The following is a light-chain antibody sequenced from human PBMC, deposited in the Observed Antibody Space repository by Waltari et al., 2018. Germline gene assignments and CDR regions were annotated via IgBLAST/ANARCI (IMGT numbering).Light chain of an antibody. Sequence: QSALTQPPSASGSPGQSVTISCPGTSSDVGGYNYVSWYQQHPGKAPKLMIYEVSKRPSGVPDRVSGSKSGNTASLTVSGLQAEDEADYYCSSYAGSNYVFGTGTKVTVL. J-gene: IGLJ1*01. CDR1: SSDVGGYNY. V-gene: IGLV2-8*01. CDR3: SSYAGSNYV. CDR2: EVS.